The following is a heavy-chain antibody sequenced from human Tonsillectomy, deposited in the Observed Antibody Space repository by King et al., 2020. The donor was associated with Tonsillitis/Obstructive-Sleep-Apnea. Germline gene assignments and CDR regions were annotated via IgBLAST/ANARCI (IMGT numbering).Heavy chain of an antibody. J-gene: IGHJ4*02. Sequence: QLVQSGAEVKKPGASVKVSCKVSGYTLTELPMHWVRQAPGKGLVWMGCFDPEDGETIYAQKFQGRVTMTEDTSTDTAYMELRSLRSEDTAVYYCATDLFYNGNYSRVDYWGQGTLVTVSS. CDR1: GYTLTELP. V-gene: IGHV1-24*01. CDR2: FDPEDGET. D-gene: IGHD1-26*01. CDR3: ATDLFYNGNYSRVDY.